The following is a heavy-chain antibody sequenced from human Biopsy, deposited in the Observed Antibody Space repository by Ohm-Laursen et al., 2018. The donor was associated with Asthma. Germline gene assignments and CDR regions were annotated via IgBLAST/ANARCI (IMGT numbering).Heavy chain of an antibody. Sequence: SPRLSCAASGFTFSSYSMNWVRHAPRTGLEWVSYISSSSSTIYYADSVKGRFTISRDNAKNSLYLQMNSLRDEDTAVYYCARFKRGYSYGYAGVFDYWGQGTLVTVSS. CDR1: GFTFSSYS. CDR2: ISSSSSTI. V-gene: IGHV3-48*02. J-gene: IGHJ4*02. D-gene: IGHD5-18*01. CDR3: ARFKRGYSYGYAGVFDY.